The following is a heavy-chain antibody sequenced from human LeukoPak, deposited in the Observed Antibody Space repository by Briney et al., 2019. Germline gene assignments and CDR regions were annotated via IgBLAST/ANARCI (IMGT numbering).Heavy chain of an antibody. Sequence: GGSLRLSCAASGFTFSSYGMHWVRQAPGKGLEWVAFIRYDGSNRYYADSVKGRFTISRDNSKNTLYLQMNSLRAEDTAVYYCAKEGSSGYYDNDAFDIWGQGTMVTVSS. CDR1: GFTFSSYG. CDR2: IRYDGSNR. CDR3: AKEGSSGYYDNDAFDI. V-gene: IGHV3-30*02. J-gene: IGHJ3*02. D-gene: IGHD3-22*01.